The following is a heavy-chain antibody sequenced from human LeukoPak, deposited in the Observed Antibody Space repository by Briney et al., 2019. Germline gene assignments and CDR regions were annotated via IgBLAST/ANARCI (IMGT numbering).Heavy chain of an antibody. D-gene: IGHD3-16*01. CDR1: GGSFSGYY. J-gene: IGHJ6*03. CDR3: ARRLRDYVWGSWDYYYMDV. CDR2: IYYSGST. Sequence: SETLSLTCAVYGGSFSGYYWSWIRQPPGKGLEWIGYIYYSGSTNYNPSLKSRVTISVDTSKNQFSLKLSSVTAADTAVYYCARRLRDYVWGSWDYYYMDVWGKGTTVTVSS. V-gene: IGHV4-59*01.